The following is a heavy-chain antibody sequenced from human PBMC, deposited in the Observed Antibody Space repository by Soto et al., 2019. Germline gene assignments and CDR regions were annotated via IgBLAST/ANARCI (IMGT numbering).Heavy chain of an antibody. Sequence: KQSPTLSLPCAISGDRVSSNSAAWNWIRQSQSRGLEWLGRTYYRSKWYNDYAVSVKSRITINPDTSKNQFSLQLNSVTPEDTAVYYCARDVGAASHYYDSSGYSPDAFDIWGQGTMVTVSS. V-gene: IGHV6-1*01. J-gene: IGHJ3*02. CDR3: ARDVGAASHYYDSSGYSPDAFDI. CDR2: TYYRSKWYN. CDR1: GDRVSSNSAA. D-gene: IGHD3-22*01.